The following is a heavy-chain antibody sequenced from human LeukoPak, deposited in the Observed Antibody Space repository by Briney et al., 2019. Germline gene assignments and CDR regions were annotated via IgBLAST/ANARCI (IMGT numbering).Heavy chain of an antibody. J-gene: IGHJ4*02. CDR2: IYYSGST. D-gene: IGHD5-18*01. CDR3: ARHRNTAMAQHFDY. V-gene: IGHV4-59*08. Sequence: SETLSLTCSVSGGSISSYYWSWIRQPPGKGLEWIGYIYYSGSTNYNPSLKSRVTISVDTSKNQFSLKLSSVTAADTAVYYCARHRNTAMAQHFDYWGQGTLVTVSS. CDR1: GGSISSYY.